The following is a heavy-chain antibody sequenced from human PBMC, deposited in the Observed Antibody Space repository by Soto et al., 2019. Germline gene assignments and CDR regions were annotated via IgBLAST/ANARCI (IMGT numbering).Heavy chain of an antibody. CDR3: EGQASGGDWYGVFAC. V-gene: IGHV6-1*01. D-gene: IGHD3-9*01. Sequence: SQTLSLTCAISGDTVSSNTAAWNWIRRSPSRGLEWLGRTYYRSKWHYDSAVSVKSRITVNPDTSKNQFSLQLNSVTPEDTAVYYCEGQASGGDWYGVFACWGQGTLVPVSS. J-gene: IGHJ4*02. CDR1: GDTVSSNTAA. CDR2: TYYRSKWHY.